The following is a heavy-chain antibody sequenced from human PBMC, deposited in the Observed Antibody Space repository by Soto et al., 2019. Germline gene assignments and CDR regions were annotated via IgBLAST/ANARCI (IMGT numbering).Heavy chain of an antibody. CDR2: ISGSGDST. V-gene: IGHV3-23*01. D-gene: IGHD6-13*01. CDR1: GFTFSSYA. CDR3: AKSHPSSWAYFDS. Sequence: EVQLLESGGGLVQPGGSLRLSCAASGFTFSSYAMSWVRQAPGKGLEWVATISGSGDSTYYADSVQGRLTISRDNSKNTLYLQMNSLRAEDTSFFSCAKSHPSSWAYFDSWGQGTLVTVSS. J-gene: IGHJ4*02.